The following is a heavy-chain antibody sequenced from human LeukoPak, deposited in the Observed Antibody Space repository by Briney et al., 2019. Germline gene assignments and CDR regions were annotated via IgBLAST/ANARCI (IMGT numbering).Heavy chain of an antibody. J-gene: IGHJ4*02. V-gene: IGHV3-66*01. CDR1: GFTVSSNY. Sequence: GGSLRLSCAASGFTVSSNYMSWVRQAPGKGLEWVSVIYSGGSTYYADSVKGRFTISRDNSKNTLYLQMNSPRAEDTAVYYCASDLATTHYYFDYWGQGTLVTVSS. CDR3: ASDLATTHYYFDY. CDR2: IYSGGST. D-gene: IGHD4-11*01.